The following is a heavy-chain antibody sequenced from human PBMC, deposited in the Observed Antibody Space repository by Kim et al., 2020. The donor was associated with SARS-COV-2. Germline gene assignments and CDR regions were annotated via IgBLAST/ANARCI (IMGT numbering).Heavy chain of an antibody. Sequence: ASVKVSCQASGYTFTSYGISWVRQAPGQGLEWMGWISAYNGNTNYAQKFQGRVTMTTDTSTSTAYMELRSLRSDDTAVYYCARGRADYDFWSGQFDYWGQGTLVTVSS. J-gene: IGHJ4*02. CDR2: ISAYNGNT. CDR1: GYTFTSYG. V-gene: IGHV1-18*01. CDR3: ARGRADYDFWSGQFDY. D-gene: IGHD3-3*01.